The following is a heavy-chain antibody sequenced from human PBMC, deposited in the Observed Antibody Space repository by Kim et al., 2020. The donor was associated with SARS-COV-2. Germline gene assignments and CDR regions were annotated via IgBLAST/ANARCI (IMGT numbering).Heavy chain of an antibody. CDR3: ARVHSGRMSFDY. CDR1: GFSFSSFG. J-gene: IGHJ4*02. Sequence: ASVKVSCKASGFSFSSFGVSWVRQAPGLGPEWMGWIGADNGNTKYGKKLQGRITMTTDTSTNTAYLELGSLTSVDTAVYYCARVHSGRMSFDYWGQGTLVTVSS. D-gene: IGHD3-10*01. V-gene: IGHV1-18*01. CDR2: IGADNGNT.